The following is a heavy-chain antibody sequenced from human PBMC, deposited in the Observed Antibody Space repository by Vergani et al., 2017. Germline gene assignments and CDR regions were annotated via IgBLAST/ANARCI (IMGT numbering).Heavy chain of an antibody. Sequence: EVQLVESGGGLVQPGGSLRLSCAASGFTVSSNYMSWVRQAPGKGLEWVSVIRGSGGSTYYADSVKGRFTISRDNSKNTLYLQMNSLRAEDTAVYYCAKGRGVRVDYWGQGTTVTVSS. D-gene: IGHD3-10*01. CDR1: GFTVSSNY. V-gene: IGHV3-23*04. CDR2: IRGSGGST. J-gene: IGHJ4*03. CDR3: AKGRGVRVDY.